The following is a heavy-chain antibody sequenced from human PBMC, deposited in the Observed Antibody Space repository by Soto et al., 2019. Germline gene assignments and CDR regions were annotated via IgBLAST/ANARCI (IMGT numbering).Heavy chain of an antibody. V-gene: IGHV4-34*01. CDR2: IKHSGST. CDR3: ARDRPRGGAAAGHNWFDP. CDR1: GGSFSGYY. D-gene: IGHD6-13*01. J-gene: IGHJ5*02. Sequence: QVQLQQWGAGLLKPSETLSLTCAVYGGSFSGYYWSWIRQPPGKGLEWIGEIKHSGSTNYNPSLKSRVTISVDTAKNQFSLKLRSVAAADTAVYYCARDRPRGGAAAGHNWFDPWGQGTLVTVSS.